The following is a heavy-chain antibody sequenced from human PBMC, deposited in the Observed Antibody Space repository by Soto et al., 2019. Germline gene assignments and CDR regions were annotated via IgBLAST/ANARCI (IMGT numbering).Heavy chain of an antibody. D-gene: IGHD5-12*01. J-gene: IGHJ5*02. V-gene: IGHV4-59*01. CDR2: IYYSGST. CDR3: ASTYSGYDGGGWFDP. CDR1: GGSISSYY. Sequence: SETLSLTCTVSGGSISSYYWSWIRQPPGKGLEWIGYIYYSGSTNYNPSLKSRVTISVDTSKNQFSLKLSSVTAADTAVYYCASTYSGYDGGGWFDPWGQGTLVTVSS.